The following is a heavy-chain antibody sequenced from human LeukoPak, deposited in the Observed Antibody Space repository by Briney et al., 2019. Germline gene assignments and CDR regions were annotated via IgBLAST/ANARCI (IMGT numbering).Heavy chain of an antibody. Sequence: SETLSLTCAVYGGSFSGYYWSWIRQPPGKGLEWIGEINHSGSTNYNPSLKSRITISVDTSKNQFSLKLSSVTAADTAVYYCARGLSAIVYWGQGTLVTVSS. V-gene: IGHV4-34*01. CDR2: INHSGST. D-gene: IGHD2-15*01. CDR1: GGSFSGYY. J-gene: IGHJ4*02. CDR3: ARGLSAIVY.